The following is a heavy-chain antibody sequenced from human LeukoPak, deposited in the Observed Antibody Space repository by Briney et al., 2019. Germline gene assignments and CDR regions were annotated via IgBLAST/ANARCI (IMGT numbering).Heavy chain of an antibody. V-gene: IGHV3-53*01. Sequence: PGGSLRLSFAAPGFTVSSNYMRRVRQAPGQGLEWVSVIYSGGSTYYADSVKGRFTISRDNSKNTLYLQMNSLRAEDTAVYYCARDFHYYGMDVWGQGTTVTVSS. CDR2: IYSGGST. J-gene: IGHJ6*02. CDR3: ARDFHYYGMDV. CDR1: GFTVSSNY.